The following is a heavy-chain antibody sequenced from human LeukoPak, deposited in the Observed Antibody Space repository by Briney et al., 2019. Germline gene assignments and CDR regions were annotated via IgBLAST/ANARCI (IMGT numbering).Heavy chain of an antibody. CDR2: MRYDGSNR. CDR1: GFTFSNYA. D-gene: IGHD3-9*01. V-gene: IGHV3-30*02. J-gene: IGHJ6*03. CDR3: AKGVKVPLLRYFSYYMDV. Sequence: PGGSLRLSCAASGFTFSNYAMHWVRQAPGKGLEWVAFMRYDGSNRNYADSVKGRFTISRDNSKNTLYLQMNSLRAEDTAVYYCAKGVKVPLLRYFSYYMDVWGKGTTVTISS.